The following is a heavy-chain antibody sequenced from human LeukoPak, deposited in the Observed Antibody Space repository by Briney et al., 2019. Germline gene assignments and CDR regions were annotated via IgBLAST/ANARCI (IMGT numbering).Heavy chain of an antibody. D-gene: IGHD4-17*01. CDR2: ISGSGGST. V-gene: IGHV3-23*01. CDR1: GFTFSSYW. CDR3: AKVASMGTTVTSADY. J-gene: IGHJ4*02. Sequence: GGSLRLSCAASGFTFSSYWMSWVRQAPGKGLEWVSAISGSGGSTYYADSVKGRFTISRDNSKNTLYLQMNSLRAEDTAVYYCAKVASMGTTVTSADYWGQGTLVTVSS.